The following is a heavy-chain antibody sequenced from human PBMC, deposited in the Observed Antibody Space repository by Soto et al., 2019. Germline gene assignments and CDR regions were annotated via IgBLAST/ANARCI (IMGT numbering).Heavy chain of an antibody. CDR1: GGSFSGYY. D-gene: IGHD2-2*01. Sequence: PSETLSLTCAVYGGSFSGYYWSWIRQPPGKGLEWIGEINHSGSTNYNPSLKSRVTISVDTSKNQFSLKLSSVTAADTAVYYCARAHIVVVPAADQNWFDPWGQGTLVTVSS. CDR3: ARAHIVVVPAADQNWFDP. V-gene: IGHV4-34*01. J-gene: IGHJ5*02. CDR2: INHSGST.